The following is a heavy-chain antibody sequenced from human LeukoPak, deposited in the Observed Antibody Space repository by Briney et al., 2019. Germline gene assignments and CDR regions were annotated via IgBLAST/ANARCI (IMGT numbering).Heavy chain of an antibody. CDR3: ARAQLSAFDI. CDR1: GGSISSYY. V-gene: IGHV4-59*08. CDR2: IYYSGST. D-gene: IGHD5-18*01. J-gene: IGHJ3*02. Sequence: SETLSLTCTVSGGSISSYYWSWIRQPPEKGLEWIGYIYYSGSTNYNPSLKSRVTISVDTSKNQFSLKLSSVTAADTAVYYCARAQLSAFDIWGQGTMVTVSS.